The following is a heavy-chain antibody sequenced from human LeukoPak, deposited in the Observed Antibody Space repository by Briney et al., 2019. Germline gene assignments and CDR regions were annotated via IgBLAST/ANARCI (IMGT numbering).Heavy chain of an antibody. V-gene: IGHV4-4*07. CDR1: GGSISSYY. CDR3: ARRGLSSTSCYRPSLCYYYYYMDV. D-gene: IGHD2-2*01. CDR2: IYTSGSI. J-gene: IGHJ6*03. Sequence: SETLSLTCTVSGGSISSYYWSWIRQPAGKGLEWIGRIYTSGSINYNPSLKSRVTMSVDTSKNQFSLKLSSVTAADTAVYYCARRGLSSTSCYRPSLCYYYYYMDVWGKGTTVTVSS.